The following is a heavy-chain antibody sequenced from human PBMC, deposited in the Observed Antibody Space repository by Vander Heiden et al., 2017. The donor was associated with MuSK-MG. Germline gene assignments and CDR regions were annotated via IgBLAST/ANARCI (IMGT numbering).Heavy chain of an antibody. V-gene: IGHV4-30-2*01. Sequence: QMQLQESGSGLVKPSQTLSLTCTVSGGSINSADYSWTWIRQPPGKGLEWIGYISHSGNTYYHPSLKSRVDILLDRSKKQFSLRLRSVTAADTAVYYCARSDYSYFYMDVWGKGITVTVSS. J-gene: IGHJ6*03. CDR3: ARSDYSYFYMDV. CDR2: ISHSGNT. CDR1: GGSINSADYS.